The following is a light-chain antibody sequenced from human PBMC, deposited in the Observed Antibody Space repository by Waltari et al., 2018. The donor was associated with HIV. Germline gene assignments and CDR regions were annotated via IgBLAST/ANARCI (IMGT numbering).Light chain of an antibody. J-gene: IGLJ1*01. V-gene: IGLV2-14*01. CDR1: TNDVGSSNY. CDR2: DVS. CDR3: SSYTSSSTYV. Sequence: QSALTQPASVSGPPGQSITISCTGTTNDVGSSNYVSWHQPPPGEAPKLIIHDVSDRSSGISKRFYGSKAGNTASLTISGLQTEDEADYYCSSYTSSSTYVFGTGTRVTVL.